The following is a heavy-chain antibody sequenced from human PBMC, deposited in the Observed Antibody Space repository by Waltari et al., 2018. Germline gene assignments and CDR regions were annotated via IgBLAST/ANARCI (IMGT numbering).Heavy chain of an antibody. CDR2: IYYSGST. CDR3: ARHEEDIVVVVAEARVYYYMDV. Sequence: QLQLQESGPGLVKPSETLSLTCTVSGGSISSSSYYWGWIRQPPGKGLEWIGSIYYSGSTYYNPSLKSRVTISVDTSKNQFSLKLSSVTAADTAVYYCARHEEDIVVVVAEARVYYYMDVWGKGTTVTVSS. J-gene: IGHJ6*03. CDR1: GGSISSSSYY. V-gene: IGHV4-39*01. D-gene: IGHD2-15*01.